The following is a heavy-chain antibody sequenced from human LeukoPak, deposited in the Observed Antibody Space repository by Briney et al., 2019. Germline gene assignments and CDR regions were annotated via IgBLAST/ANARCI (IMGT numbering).Heavy chain of an antibody. Sequence: SETLSLTCTVSGGSIRSYYWSWIRQPPGKGLEWIGYIYYSGSTNYNPSLKSRVTISVDTSKNQFSLELSSVTAADTAVYYCARAPYYDSSGYHSAYFEYWGQGTLVTVSS. D-gene: IGHD3-22*01. J-gene: IGHJ4*02. CDR2: IYYSGST. CDR3: ARAPYYDSSGYHSAYFEY. CDR1: GGSIRSYY. V-gene: IGHV4-59*01.